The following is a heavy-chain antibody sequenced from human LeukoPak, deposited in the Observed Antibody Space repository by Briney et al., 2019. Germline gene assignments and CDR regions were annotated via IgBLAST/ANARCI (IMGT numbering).Heavy chain of an antibody. CDR2: ISAYNGNA. D-gene: IGHD3-22*01. CDR1: GYTFTNYG. J-gene: IGHJ5*02. Sequence: ASVKVSCKASGYTFTNYGVSWVRQAPGQGLEWMGWISAYNGNADYPQKLQGRVTMTTDTSTSTAYMELRSLRSDDTAIYYCARDKRSRSGYEAPNWFDPWGQGTLVTVSS. V-gene: IGHV1-18*01. CDR3: ARDKRSRSGYEAPNWFDP.